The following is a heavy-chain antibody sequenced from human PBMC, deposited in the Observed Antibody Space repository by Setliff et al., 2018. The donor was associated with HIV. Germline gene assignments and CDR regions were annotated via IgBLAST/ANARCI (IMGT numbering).Heavy chain of an antibody. CDR2: VYHSGTT. CDR3: MRGRSITIFGVAYFDF. CDR1: GYSISTAYY. Sequence: PSETLSLTCAVSGYSISTAYYWGWIRQPPGKGLEWIGSVYHSGTTYYNPSLKSRVTMSVDMSNNQFSLKVTSVTAADTAVYYCMRGRSITIFGVAYFDFWGQGTQVTVSS. V-gene: IGHV4-38-2*01. D-gene: IGHD3-3*01. J-gene: IGHJ4*02.